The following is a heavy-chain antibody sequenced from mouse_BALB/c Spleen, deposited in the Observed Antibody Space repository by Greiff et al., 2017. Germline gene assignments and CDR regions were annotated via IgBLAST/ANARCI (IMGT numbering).Heavy chain of an antibody. V-gene: IGHV1-67*01. J-gene: IGHJ2*01. CDR2: ISTYNGNT. D-gene: IGHD2-14*01. CDR3: ARDCRDDGDDFDY. CDR1: GYTFTDYD. Sequence: VQLQESGPEVVRPGASVKISCKGSGYTFTDYDMNWVKQSNAKSLEWIGVISTYNGNTNYNQKFKGKATLTVDKSSSTAYMELARLTSEDSAISYYARDCRDDGDDFDYWGQGTTLTVSA.